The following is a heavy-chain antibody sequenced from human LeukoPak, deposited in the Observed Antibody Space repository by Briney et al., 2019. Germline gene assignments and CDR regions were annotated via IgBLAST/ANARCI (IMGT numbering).Heavy chain of an antibody. CDR1: GGSISSSSYY. CDR3: ARMVIRQFDY. D-gene: IGHD3-22*01. J-gene: IGHJ4*02. CDR2: IYYSGST. V-gene: IGHV4-39*01. Sequence: SETLSLTCTVSGGSISSSSYYWGWIRRPPGKGLEWIGSIYYSGSTYYNPSLKSRVTISVDTSKNQFSLKLSSVTAADTAVYYCARMVIRQFDYWGQGTLVTVSS.